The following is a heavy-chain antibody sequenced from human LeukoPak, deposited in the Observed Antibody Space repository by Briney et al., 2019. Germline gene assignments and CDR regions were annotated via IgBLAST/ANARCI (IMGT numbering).Heavy chain of an antibody. D-gene: IGHD5-24*01. CDR2: INPSGGST. Sequence: ASVKVSCTASGYTFTSYYMHWVRQAPGQGLEWMGIINPSGGSTSYAQKFQGRVTMTRDTSTSTVYMELSSLRSEDTAVYYCARKHLMGRDGYNRYAFDIWGQGTMVTVSS. CDR1: GYTFTSYY. CDR3: ARKHLMGRDGYNRYAFDI. V-gene: IGHV1-46*01. J-gene: IGHJ3*02.